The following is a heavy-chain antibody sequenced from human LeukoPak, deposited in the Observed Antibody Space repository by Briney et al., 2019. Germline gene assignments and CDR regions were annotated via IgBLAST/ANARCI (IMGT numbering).Heavy chain of an antibody. V-gene: IGHV1-2*02. J-gene: IGHJ5*02. Sequence: ASVKVSCKASGYTFTGYYMHWVRQAPGQGLEWMGWINPNSGGTNYAQKFQGRATMTRDTSISTAYMELSRLRSDDTAVYYCARDLQSGSFINWFDPWGQGTLVTVSS. CDR3: ARDLQSGSFINWFDP. CDR2: INPNSGGT. D-gene: IGHD1-26*01. CDR1: GYTFTGYY.